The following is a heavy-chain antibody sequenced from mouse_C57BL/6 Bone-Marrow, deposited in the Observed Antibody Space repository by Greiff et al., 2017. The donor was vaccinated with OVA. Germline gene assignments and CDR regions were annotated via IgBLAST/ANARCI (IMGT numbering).Heavy chain of an antibody. CDR2: IWSGGST. CDR3: DKTGFITTVGATLDWYFDV. D-gene: IGHD1-1*01. CDR1: GFSLTSYG. J-gene: IGHJ1*03. Sequence: VQLQESGPGLVQPSQSLSITCTVSGFSLTSYGVHWVRPPPGKGLEWLGVIWSGGSTDYNAAFISRLSISKDNSTTQVFFKMNSLQAGDTAIYYCDKTGFITTVGATLDWYFDVWGTGTTVTVSS. V-gene: IGHV2-4*01.